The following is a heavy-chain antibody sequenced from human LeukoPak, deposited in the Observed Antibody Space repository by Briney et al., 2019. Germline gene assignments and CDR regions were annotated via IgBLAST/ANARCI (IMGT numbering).Heavy chain of an antibody. J-gene: IGHJ4*02. Sequence: GGSLRLSCAASGFTFSSYGMHWVRQAPGKGLEWVAFIRYDGSNKYYADSVKGRFTISRDNSKNTLYLQMNSLRAEDTAVYYCARDGATVTSIFDYWGQGTLVTVSS. CDR3: ARDGATVTSIFDY. CDR1: GFTFSSYG. CDR2: IRYDGSNK. V-gene: IGHV3-30*02. D-gene: IGHD4-17*01.